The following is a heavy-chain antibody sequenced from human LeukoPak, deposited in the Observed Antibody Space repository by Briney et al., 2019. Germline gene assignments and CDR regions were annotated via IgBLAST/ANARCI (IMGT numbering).Heavy chain of an antibody. Sequence: ASVKVSCKASGYTFTGYYMHWVRQAPGQGLEWMGWINPNSGGTNYTQKFQGRVTMTRGTSISTAYMELSRLRSDDTAVYYCARVPQCSSTSCCDYWGQGTLVTVSS. J-gene: IGHJ4*02. CDR3: ARVPQCSSTSCCDY. V-gene: IGHV1-2*02. CDR1: GYTFTGYY. CDR2: INPNSGGT. D-gene: IGHD2-2*01.